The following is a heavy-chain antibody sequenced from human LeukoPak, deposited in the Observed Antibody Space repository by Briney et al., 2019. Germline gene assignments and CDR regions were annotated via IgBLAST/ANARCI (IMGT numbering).Heavy chain of an antibody. CDR3: ARDRGWTGPDAFDI. Sequence: GGSLRLTCAASGFTFSTYNMNWVRQAPGKGLEWVSHITSSSSNIYHADSVKGRFTISRDNAKNSLYLQMNSLRAEDTAVYYCARDRGWTGPDAFDIWGQGTMVTVSS. J-gene: IGHJ3*02. CDR1: GFTFSTYN. CDR2: ITSSSSNI. D-gene: IGHD3/OR15-3a*01. V-gene: IGHV3-48*04.